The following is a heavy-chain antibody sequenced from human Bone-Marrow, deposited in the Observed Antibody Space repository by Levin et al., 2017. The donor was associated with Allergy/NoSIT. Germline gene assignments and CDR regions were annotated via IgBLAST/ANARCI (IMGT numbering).Heavy chain of an antibody. CDR1: GLSFSNYD. CDR3: ASWAMFYYDGSDFDYFYYGMDV. CDR2: ISSRSSHI. Sequence: GGSLRLSCAASGLSFSNYDMNWVRQAPGKGLEWVSSISSRSSHIDYADSVKGRFTISRDNAKNSLYLQMNSLRLEDTAVYFCASWAMFYYDGSDFDYFYYGMDVWGQGTTVTVSS. V-gene: IGHV3-21*06. J-gene: IGHJ6*02. D-gene: IGHD3-16*01.